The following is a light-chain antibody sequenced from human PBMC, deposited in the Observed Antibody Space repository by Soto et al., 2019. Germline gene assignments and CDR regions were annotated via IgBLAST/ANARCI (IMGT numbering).Light chain of an antibody. CDR3: QSYDSSQSGFVV. CDR1: SSNIGAGYD. V-gene: IGLV1-40*01. CDR2: TNT. J-gene: IGLJ2*01. Sequence: QSVLTQAPSVSGAPGQRVTISCTGSSSNIGAGYDVHWYQQLPGTAPKLLIYTNTNRPSGVPDRFSGSKSGTSASLAITGLQAEDEADYFCQSYDSSQSGFVVFGGGTKLTVL.